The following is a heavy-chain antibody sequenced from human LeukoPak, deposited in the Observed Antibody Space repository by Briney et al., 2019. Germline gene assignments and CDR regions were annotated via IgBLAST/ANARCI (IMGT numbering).Heavy chain of an antibody. CDR1: GFTFDDYA. Sequence: PGGSLRLSCAASGFTFDDYAMHWVRQAQRKGLERVSGISWNSGSIGYSDSVKGRFTSSRDNAKNSLYLQMNSLRVEDTTLFYCAKGGGSLPAAPYFGSWGQGTLVTVSS. V-gene: IGHV3-9*01. CDR2: ISWNSGSI. J-gene: IGHJ4*02. D-gene: IGHD2-2*01. CDR3: AKGGGSLPAAPYFGS.